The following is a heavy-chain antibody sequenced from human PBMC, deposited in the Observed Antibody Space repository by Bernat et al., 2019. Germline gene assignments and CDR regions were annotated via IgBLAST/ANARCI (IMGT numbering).Heavy chain of an antibody. V-gene: IGHV3-66*01. Sequence: EVQLVESGGGLVQPGGSLRLSCAASGFTVSSNYMSWVRQAPGKGLEWVSVIYSGGSTYYADSVKGRFTISRDNSKNTLYLQMNSLRAEDMAVYYCGRDTGYSSGWFSDYYYGMDVWGQGTTVTVSS. CDR1: GFTVSSNY. CDR3: GRDTGYSSGWFSDYYYGMDV. D-gene: IGHD6-19*01. J-gene: IGHJ6*02. CDR2: IYSGGST.